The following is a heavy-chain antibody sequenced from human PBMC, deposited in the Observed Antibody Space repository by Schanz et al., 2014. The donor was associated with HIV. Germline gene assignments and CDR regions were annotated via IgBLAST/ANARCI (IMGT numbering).Heavy chain of an antibody. CDR3: AKGGRDILSYYGMDV. CDR2: ISGSGGHT. CDR1: RFTFSSYA. Sequence: EVQLVESGGGLVQPGGSLRLSCAASRFTFSSYAMSWVRQAPGKGLEWVSLISGSGGHTYYADSVKGRFTISRDNSKSTLYLQMNSLRAEDTAVYYCAKGGRDILSYYGMDVWGQGTTVTVSS. J-gene: IGHJ6*02. V-gene: IGHV3-23*04. D-gene: IGHD2-15*01.